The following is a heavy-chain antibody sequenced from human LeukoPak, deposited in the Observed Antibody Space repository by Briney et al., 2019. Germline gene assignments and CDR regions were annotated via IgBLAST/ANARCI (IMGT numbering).Heavy chain of an antibody. CDR1: GYSLTGHY. Sequence: ASVKVSCKPSGYSLTGHYMHWVRQAPGQGLEWMGWINPNSGGTNYAQKFQGRVTMTRDTSISTAYMELSRLRSDDTAVYYCARDLLYGDYYDSSGYPPDYWGQGTLVTVSS. J-gene: IGHJ4*02. V-gene: IGHV1-2*02. D-gene: IGHD3-22*01. CDR3: ARDLLYGDYYDSSGYPPDY. CDR2: INPNSGGT.